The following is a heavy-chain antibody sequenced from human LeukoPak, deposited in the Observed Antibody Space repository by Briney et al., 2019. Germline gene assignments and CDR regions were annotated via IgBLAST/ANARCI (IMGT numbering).Heavy chain of an antibody. CDR2: ISSSGSTI. CDR1: GFTFSDDY. J-gene: IGHJ4*02. D-gene: IGHD6-6*01. CDR3: ARAGPEQLVPDY. Sequence: GGSLRLSCAASGFTFSDDYMSWIRQAPGKGLEWVSYISSSGSTIYYADPVKGRFTISRDNAKNSLYLQMNSLRAEDTAVYYCARAGPEQLVPDYWGQGTLVTVSS. V-gene: IGHV3-11*01.